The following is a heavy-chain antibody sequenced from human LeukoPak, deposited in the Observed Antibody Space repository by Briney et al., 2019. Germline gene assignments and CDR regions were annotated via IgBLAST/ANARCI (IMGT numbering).Heavy chain of an antibody. CDR2: ISANSANA. J-gene: IGHJ4*02. D-gene: IGHD4-11*01. V-gene: IGHV1-18*01. Sequence: ASVKVSCKASGYTFISYGINWVRQAPGQGLEWMGWISANSANANYAQNFQGRVTMTTDTSTTTAYMEVRSLRSDDTAVYYCARARSATTDLVYWGQGTLVTVSS. CDR3: ARARSATTDLVY. CDR1: GYTFISYG.